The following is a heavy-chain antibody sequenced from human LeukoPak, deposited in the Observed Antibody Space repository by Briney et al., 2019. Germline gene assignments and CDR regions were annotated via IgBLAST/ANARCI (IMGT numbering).Heavy chain of an antibody. CDR3: ARGMVTYYYYYMDV. D-gene: IGHD5-18*01. CDR1: GFTFDEYC. V-gene: IGHV3-20*04. Sequence: AGESRRLACAASGFTFDEYCMSWVRQAPRKVLEWVCGINGKGGRKGYADSVKGRFTISRDNAKNYLYLKMNSLRAEDTALYYCARGMVTYYYYYMDVWGKGTTVTVSS. J-gene: IGHJ6*03. CDR2: INGKGGRK.